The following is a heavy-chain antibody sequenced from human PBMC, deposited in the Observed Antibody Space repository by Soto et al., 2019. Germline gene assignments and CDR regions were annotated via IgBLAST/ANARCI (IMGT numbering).Heavy chain of an antibody. D-gene: IGHD3-3*01. CDR3: ARATSSEEYYDFWSGSYFDY. V-gene: IGHV4-4*02. CDR1: SGSISSSNW. J-gene: IGHJ4*02. Sequence: PSETLSLTCAVSSGSISSSNWWSWVRQPPGKGLEWIGEIYHSGSTNYNPSLKSRVTISVDKSKNQFSLKLSSVTAADTAVYYCARATSSEEYYDFWSGSYFDYWGKGTLVTVYS. CDR2: IYHSGST.